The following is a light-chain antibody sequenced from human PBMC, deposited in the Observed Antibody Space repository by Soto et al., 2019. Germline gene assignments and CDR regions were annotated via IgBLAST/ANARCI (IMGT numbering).Light chain of an antibody. Sequence: EIVLTQSPGTLSLSPGERATLSCRASQSVSSSYLAWYQQKPGQAPRLLIYGASSRATGIPHRFNGSGSGTDFTLTIISREPGDLAVYSCQQYGSSPKNTFGQGTKLEI. J-gene: IGKJ2*01. V-gene: IGKV3-20*01. CDR1: QSVSSSY. CDR2: GAS. CDR3: QQYGSSPKNT.